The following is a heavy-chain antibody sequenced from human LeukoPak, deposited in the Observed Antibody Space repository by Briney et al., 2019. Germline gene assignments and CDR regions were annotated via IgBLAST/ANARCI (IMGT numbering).Heavy chain of an antibody. CDR3: ATTGTTHYTIDY. J-gene: IGHJ4*02. Sequence: GGSLRLSCAASGFTFSSYSTNWVRQAPGKGLEWVSSISSSSSYIYYADSVKGRFTISRDNAKNSLYLQMNSLRAEDTAVYYCATTGTTHYTIDYWGQGTLVTVSS. V-gene: IGHV3-21*01. CDR2: ISSSSSYI. D-gene: IGHD1-1*01. CDR1: GFTFSSYS.